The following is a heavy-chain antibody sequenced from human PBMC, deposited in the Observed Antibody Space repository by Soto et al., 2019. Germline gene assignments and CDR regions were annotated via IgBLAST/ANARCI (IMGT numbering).Heavy chain of an antibody. D-gene: IGHD6-19*01. CDR1: GFTFSSYA. CDR2: ISGSGGST. Sequence: EVQLLESGGDLVQPGGSLRLSCAASGFTFSSYAMTWVRQAPGKGLEWVSAISGSGGSTYYADSVKGRFTISRDNSKNTLYLQMNSLRAEDTAVYYCAKDLAFLIAVTHDAFDIWGQGTMVTVSS. V-gene: IGHV3-23*01. J-gene: IGHJ3*02. CDR3: AKDLAFLIAVTHDAFDI.